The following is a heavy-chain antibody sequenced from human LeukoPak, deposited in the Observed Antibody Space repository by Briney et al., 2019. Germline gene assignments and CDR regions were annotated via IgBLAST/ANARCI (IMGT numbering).Heavy chain of an antibody. CDR3: ARQRYSSSWYRYYYYMDV. CDR2: IYYSGST. V-gene: IGHV4-59*05. J-gene: IGHJ6*03. Sequence: SETLSLTCTVSGGSISSYYWSWIRQPPGKGLEWIGSIYYSGSTYYNPSLKSRVTISVDTSKNQFSLKLSSVTAADTAVYYCARQRYSSSWYRYYYYMDVWGKGTTVTISS. CDR1: GGSISSYY. D-gene: IGHD6-13*01.